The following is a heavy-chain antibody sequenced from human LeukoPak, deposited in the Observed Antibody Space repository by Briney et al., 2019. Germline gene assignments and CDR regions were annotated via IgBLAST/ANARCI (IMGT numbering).Heavy chain of an antibody. CDR3: ASVIAAAGTMP. CDR1: GFTFSNHW. J-gene: IGHJ5*02. Sequence: GGSLRLSCAASGFTFSNHWMHWVRQTPEKGLVWVSNISPVGSRTDYVDSVKGRFTISRDNAENTLYLQMNSLRAEDTAVYYCASVIAAAGTMPWGQGTLVTVSS. V-gene: IGHV3-74*01. CDR2: ISPVGSRT. D-gene: IGHD6-13*01.